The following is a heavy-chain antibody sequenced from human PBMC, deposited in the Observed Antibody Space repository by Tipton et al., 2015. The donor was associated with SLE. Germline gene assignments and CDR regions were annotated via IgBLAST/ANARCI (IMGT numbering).Heavy chain of an antibody. CDR2: IHFSGST. CDR1: GASISSHY. Sequence: TLSLTCTVSGASISSHYWTWIRQSPGKGLEWIGYIHFSGSTNYNLSLKTRVTISVDTSKRHFSLKLTPVAAADTAVDYCARGGGDSVAGFDIWGQGTLVTVSS. V-gene: IGHV4-59*11. CDR3: ARGGGDSVAGFDI. J-gene: IGHJ3*02. D-gene: IGHD2-21*01.